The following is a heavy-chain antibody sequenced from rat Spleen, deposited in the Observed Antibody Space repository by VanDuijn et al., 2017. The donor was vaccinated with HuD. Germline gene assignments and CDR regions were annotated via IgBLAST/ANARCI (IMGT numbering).Heavy chain of an antibody. CDR3: ARHEGGDYFDY. CDR2: ISYDGSST. Sequence: EVQLVESGGGLVQPGRSLKLSCVASGFTFNNYWMTWIRQAPGKGLEWVATISYDGSSTYYRDSVKGRFTISRDNAKSTLYLQMDSLRSEDTATYYCARHEGGDYFDYWGQGVMVTVSS. J-gene: IGHJ2*01. CDR1: GFTFNNYW. D-gene: IGHD1-11*01. V-gene: IGHV5-31*01.